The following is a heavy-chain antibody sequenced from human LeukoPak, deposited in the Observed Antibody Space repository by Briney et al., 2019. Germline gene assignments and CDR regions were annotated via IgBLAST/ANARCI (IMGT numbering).Heavy chain of an antibody. J-gene: IGHJ4*02. CDR1: GIHHQWYA. Sequence: GGSLRLSHSASGIHHQWYALREFRQAPGKGLEWVSALSGSGGSTYYADSVKGRFTISRDNSKNTLYLQMNSLSAEDTAVYYCAKAFSDSYASSGYGMGDQGTLVTVSS. CDR3: AKAFSDSYASSGYGM. CDR2: LSGSGGST. V-gene: IGHV3-23*01. D-gene: IGHD3-22*01.